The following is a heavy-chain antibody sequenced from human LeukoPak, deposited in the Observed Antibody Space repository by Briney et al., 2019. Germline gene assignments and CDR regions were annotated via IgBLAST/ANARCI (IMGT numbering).Heavy chain of an antibody. D-gene: IGHD6-19*01. J-gene: IGHJ4*02. V-gene: IGHV1-69*04. CDR1: GGTFSSYA. CDR2: IIPILGIA. CDR3: ARHMAVAGDNNGGYFDY. Sequence: SVKVSCKASGGTFSSYAISWVRQAPGQGLEWMGSIIPILGIANYAQKFQGRVTITADKSTSTAYMELSSLRSEDTAVYYCARHMAVAGDNNGGYFDYWGQGTLVTVSS.